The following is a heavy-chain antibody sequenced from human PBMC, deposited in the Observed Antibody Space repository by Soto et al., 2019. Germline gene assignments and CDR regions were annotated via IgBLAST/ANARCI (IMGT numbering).Heavy chain of an antibody. CDR2: IWFDGDNK. J-gene: IGHJ4*02. CDR3: ARDSVSSWSYFDS. V-gene: IGHV3-33*01. Sequence: QVQLVESGGGVVQPGRSLRLSCAASGFSFSSYGMHWVRQAPGKGLEWVAVIWFDGDNKYYADSMKGRFTISRDNSKNTLYLQMNSLRAEDTAGYYCARDSVSSWSYFDSWGQGTLVTVSS. D-gene: IGHD6-13*01. CDR1: GFSFSSYG.